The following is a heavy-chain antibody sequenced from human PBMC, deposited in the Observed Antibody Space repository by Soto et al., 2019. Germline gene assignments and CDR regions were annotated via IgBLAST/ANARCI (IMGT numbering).Heavy chain of an antibody. Sequence: QVQLVESGGGVVQPGRSLRLSCAASGFTFSSYGMHWVRQAPGKWLERVAVISDDGSNNYYADSVKGRFTISRDNSKNTVYLQMNSLRAADTAVYYCANGVRGWYADFDYWGQGTLVTVSS. D-gene: IGHD6-19*01. CDR3: ANGVRGWYADFDY. V-gene: IGHV3-30*18. J-gene: IGHJ4*02. CDR2: ISDDGSNN. CDR1: GFTFSSYG.